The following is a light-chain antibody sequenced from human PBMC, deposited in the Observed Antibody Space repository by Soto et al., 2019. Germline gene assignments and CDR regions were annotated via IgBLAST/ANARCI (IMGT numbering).Light chain of an antibody. CDR3: QHYNSYSEA. CDR1: QCVGSK. J-gene: IGKJ1*01. Sequence: EIVMTESPVTLSVSPGERATLSCRASQCVGSKLAWYQQRPGQAPRLLIFDASIRAPTTPAMFSGSGSGTEFPLTISSLQPDDFATYYCQHYNSYSEAFGQGTKVDIK. V-gene: IGKV3-15*01. CDR2: DAS.